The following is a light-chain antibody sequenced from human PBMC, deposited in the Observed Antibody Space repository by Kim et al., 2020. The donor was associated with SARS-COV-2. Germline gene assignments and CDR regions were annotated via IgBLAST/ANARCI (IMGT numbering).Light chain of an antibody. CDR3: NSRDSSGNVV. J-gene: IGLJ2*01. Sequence: VALGQTVRITCQGDSLRSYYASWYQQKPGQAPVLVIYGKNNRPSGIPDRFSGSSSGNTASLTITGAQAEDEADYYCNSRDSSGNVVFVGGTQLTVL. CDR1: SLRSYY. V-gene: IGLV3-19*01. CDR2: GKN.